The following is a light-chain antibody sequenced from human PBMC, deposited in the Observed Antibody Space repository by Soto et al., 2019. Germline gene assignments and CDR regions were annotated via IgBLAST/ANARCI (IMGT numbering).Light chain of an antibody. V-gene: IGLV2-14*01. J-gene: IGLJ2*01. Sequence: QSALTQPASVSGSPGQSITISCTGTSSDVGGYNYVSWYQHHPGKAPKLMIYEVSNRPSGVSNRFSGSKSGNTASLTISGLQAEDEADYYFNSYTSSSTVVFGGGTKLTVL. CDR3: NSYTSSSTVV. CDR2: EVS. CDR1: SSDVGGYNY.